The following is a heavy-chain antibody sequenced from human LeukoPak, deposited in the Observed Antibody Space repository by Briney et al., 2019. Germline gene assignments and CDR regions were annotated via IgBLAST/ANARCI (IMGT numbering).Heavy chain of an antibody. CDR1: GYTFTSYD. CDR3: ARAYCGGDCYPSGSYYFDY. V-gene: IGHV1-8*01. Sequence: GASVKVSCKASGYTFTSYDINWVRQATGQGLEWMGWMNPNSGNTGYAQKFQGRVTMTRDMSTSTVYMELSSLRSEDTAVYYCARAYCGGDCYPSGSYYFDYWGQGTLVTVSS. J-gene: IGHJ4*02. CDR2: MNPNSGNT. D-gene: IGHD2-21*02.